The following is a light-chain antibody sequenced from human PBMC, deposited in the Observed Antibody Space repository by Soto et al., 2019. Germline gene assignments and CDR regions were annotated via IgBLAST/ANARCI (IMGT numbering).Light chain of an antibody. J-gene: IGKJ1*01. CDR2: DAS. V-gene: IGKV1-8*01. Sequence: AIVLTQSPASLSSSPGDRVSITCRATQDISTYLAWYQQIPGKAPKLLIYDASTLQTGVPDRFSGSGSGTDFTLTSSRLEHEDFAVYYCQQYGSSGTFGQGTKVDI. CDR3: QQYGSSGT. CDR1: QDISTY.